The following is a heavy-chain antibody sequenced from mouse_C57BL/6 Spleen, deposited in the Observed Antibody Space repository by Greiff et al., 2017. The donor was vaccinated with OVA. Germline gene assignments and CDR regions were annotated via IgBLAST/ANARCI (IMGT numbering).Heavy chain of an antibody. D-gene: IGHD2-1*01. CDR1: GYAFTNYL. CDR2: INPGSGGT. Sequence: VQLQESGAELVRPGTSVKVSCKASGYAFTNYLIEWVKQRPGQGLEWIGVINPGSGGTNYNEKFKGKATLTADKSSSTAYMQLSSLTSEDSAVYFCARRGIYYGNYDAMDYWGRGTSVTVSS. J-gene: IGHJ4*01. V-gene: IGHV1-54*01. CDR3: ARRGIYYGNYDAMDY.